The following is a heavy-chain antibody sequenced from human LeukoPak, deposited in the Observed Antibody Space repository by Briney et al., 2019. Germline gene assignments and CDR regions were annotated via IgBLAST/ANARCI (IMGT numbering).Heavy chain of an antibody. Sequence: ASVKVSCKASGYTFTGYYMHWVRQAPGQGLEWMGRINPNSGGTNYAQKFQGRVTMTRDTSISTAYMELSRLRSDDTAVYYCAGNYGSGSYSKSLGYWGQGTLVTVSS. V-gene: IGHV1-2*06. J-gene: IGHJ4*02. D-gene: IGHD3-10*01. CDR1: GYTFTGYY. CDR2: INPNSGGT. CDR3: AGNYGSGSYSKSLGY.